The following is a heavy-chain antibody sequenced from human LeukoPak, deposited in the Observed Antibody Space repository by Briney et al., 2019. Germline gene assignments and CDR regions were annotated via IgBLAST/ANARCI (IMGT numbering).Heavy chain of an antibody. CDR1: GFTFSSYA. CDR3: AKEFSDGSYSVAFDY. D-gene: IGHD1-26*01. CDR2: LSGTSTGT. J-gene: IGHJ4*02. Sequence: GGSLRLSCAASGFTFSSYALSWVRQAPGKGLEWVSGLSGTSTGTYYADSVKGRFTISKDNSKNTLYLQMNSLRAEDTAVYHCAKEFSDGSYSVAFDYWGQGTLVTVSS. V-gene: IGHV3-23*01.